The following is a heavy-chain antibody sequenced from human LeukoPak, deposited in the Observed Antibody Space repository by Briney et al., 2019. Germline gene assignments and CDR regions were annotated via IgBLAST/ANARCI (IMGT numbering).Heavy chain of an antibody. CDR1: GFTSSSYW. CDR3: ARTPGGSGNLFDY. D-gene: IGHD3-10*01. Sequence: PGGSLRLSCAASGFTSSSYWMSWVRQAPGKGLEWVANIKQDGSEKYYVDSVKGRFTIARDNAKNSLSLQMNSLRAEDTAVYYCARTPGGSGNLFDYWGQGTLVTVSS. J-gene: IGHJ4*02. CDR2: IKQDGSEK. V-gene: IGHV3-7*03.